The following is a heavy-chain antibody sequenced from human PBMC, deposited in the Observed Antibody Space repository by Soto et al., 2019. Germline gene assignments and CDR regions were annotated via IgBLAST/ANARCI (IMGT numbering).Heavy chain of an antibody. Sequence: QVQLVESGGGVVQPGRSLRLSCAASGFTFSSYGMHWVRQAPGKGLEWVAVISYDGSNKYYADSVKGRFTISRDNSKNTLYLQMNSLRAEDTAVYYCAKVGSRGRQLAYYYGMDVWGQGPTVTVSS. CDR1: GFTFSSYG. CDR2: ISYDGSNK. CDR3: AKVGSRGRQLAYYYGMDV. D-gene: IGHD6-6*01. V-gene: IGHV3-30*18. J-gene: IGHJ6*02.